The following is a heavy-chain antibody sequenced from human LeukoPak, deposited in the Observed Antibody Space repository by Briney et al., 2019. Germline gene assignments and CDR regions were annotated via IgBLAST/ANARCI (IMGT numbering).Heavy chain of an antibody. CDR3: ARVVGLTGYSSNWYSGYYYYMDV. J-gene: IGHJ6*03. V-gene: IGHV1-69*06. CDR1: GGTFSSYA. D-gene: IGHD6-13*01. CDR2: IIPIFDTA. Sequence: ASVKVSCKASGGTFSSYAISWVRQAPGQGLEWMGGIIPIFDTANYAQKFQDRVTITADKSTSTAYMKLSSLRSEDTAVYYCARVVGLTGYSSNWYSGYYYYMDVWGKGTTVTVSS.